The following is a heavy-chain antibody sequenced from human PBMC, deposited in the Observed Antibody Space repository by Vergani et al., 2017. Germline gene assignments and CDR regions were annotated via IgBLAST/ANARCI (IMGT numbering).Heavy chain of an antibody. CDR2: IIPILGIA. CDR3: ARAVGASYYFDY. Sequence: QMQLVQSGAEVKKPGSSVKVSCKASGGTFSSYTISWVRQAPGQGLEWMGRIIPILGIANYAQKFQGRVTITADKSTSTAYMELSSLRSEDTAVYYCARAVGASYYFDYWGQGTLVTVSS. CDR1: GGTFSSYT. D-gene: IGHD1-26*01. J-gene: IGHJ4*02. V-gene: IGHV1-69*02.